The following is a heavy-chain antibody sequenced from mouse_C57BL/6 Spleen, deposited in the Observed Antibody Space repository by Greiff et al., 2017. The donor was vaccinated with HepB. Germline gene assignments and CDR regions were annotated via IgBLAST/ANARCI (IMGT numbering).Heavy chain of an antibody. CDR1: GFTFSSYG. D-gene: IGHD1-1*01. Sequence: EVKLVESGGDLVKPGGSLKLSCAASGFTFSSYGMSWVRQTPDKRLEWVATISSGGSYTYYPDSVKGRFTISRDNAKNTLYLQMSSLKSEDTAMYYGARHTTTVVGYFDVWGTGTTVTVAS. V-gene: IGHV5-6*02. CDR2: ISSGGSYT. CDR3: ARHTTTVVGYFDV. J-gene: IGHJ1*03.